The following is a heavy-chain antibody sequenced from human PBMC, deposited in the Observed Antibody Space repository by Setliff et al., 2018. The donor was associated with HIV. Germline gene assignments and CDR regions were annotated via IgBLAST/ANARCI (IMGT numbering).Heavy chain of an antibody. J-gene: IGHJ6*03. Sequence: PSETLSLTCASFGGPFSDYFWTWLRQPPGKGLEWIGHISPSRGADYSPSLKTRAAISLVTSRSQIVLRLSSVAAADTATYYCARGVTLGRGVIAESPLYVMDVWGEGTPVTVSS. CDR2: ISPSRGA. D-gene: IGHD3-10*01. V-gene: IGHV4-34*01. CDR3: ARGVTLGRGVIAESPLYVMDV. CDR1: GGPFSDYF.